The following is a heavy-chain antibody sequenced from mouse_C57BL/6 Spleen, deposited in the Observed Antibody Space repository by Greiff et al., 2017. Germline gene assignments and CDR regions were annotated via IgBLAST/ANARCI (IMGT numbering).Heavy chain of an antibody. J-gene: IGHJ4*01. CDR3: ARWALYYGNYDYAMDY. CDR1: GFTFTDYY. V-gene: IGHV7-3*01. Sequence: EVQGVESGGGLVQPGGSLSLSCAASGFTFTDYYMSWVRQPPGKALEWLGFIRNKANGYTTEYSASVKGRFTISRDNSQSILYLQMNALRAEDSATYYCARWALYYGNYDYAMDYWGQGTSVTVSS. CDR2: IRNKANGYTT. D-gene: IGHD2-1*01.